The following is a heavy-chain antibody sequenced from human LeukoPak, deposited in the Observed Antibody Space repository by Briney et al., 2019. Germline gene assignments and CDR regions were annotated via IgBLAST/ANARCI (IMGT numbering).Heavy chain of an antibody. CDR1: DDSFSSHY. J-gene: IGHJ3*02. Sequence: SETLSLTCAVSDDSFSSHYWTWIRQPPGKGLEWIGYISYIGSTNYNPSLKSRVTISIDTSKNQFSLKLSSVTAADTAVYYCARDLVTVTKGFDIWGQGTMVTVSS. CDR3: ARDLVTVTKGFDI. CDR2: ISYIGST. D-gene: IGHD4-17*01. V-gene: IGHV4-59*11.